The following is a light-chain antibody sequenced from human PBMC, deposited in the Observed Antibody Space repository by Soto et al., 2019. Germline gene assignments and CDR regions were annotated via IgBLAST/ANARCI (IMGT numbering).Light chain of an antibody. J-gene: IGKJ1*01. CDR1: QTISTY. V-gene: IGKV1-39*01. CDR3: QQTYNLPRT. Sequence: DIQMTQSPSSLSASVGDRGTLTCRASQTISTYLNWFQQKAGKPPTLLIYGASALQRGVPARFSGSGSGTEFTLTINKMQREDFATYYCQQTYNLPRTFGQGTKVDIK. CDR2: GAS.